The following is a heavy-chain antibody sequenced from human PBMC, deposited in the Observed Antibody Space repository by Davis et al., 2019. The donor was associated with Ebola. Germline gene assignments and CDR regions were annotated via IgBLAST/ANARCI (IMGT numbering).Heavy chain of an antibody. D-gene: IGHD4-17*01. CDR3: AKDCGNYGDYVWYYYYGMDV. V-gene: IGHV3-74*01. J-gene: IGHJ6*02. CDR2: INSDGSST. Sequence: HTGGSLRLSCAASRFTFSSYWMRWVRQAPGKGLVWVSRINSDGSSTSYADSVKGRFTISRDNVKNTLHLQMNSLRAEDTAVYYCAKDCGNYGDYVWYYYYGMDVWGQGTTVTVSS. CDR1: RFTFSSYW.